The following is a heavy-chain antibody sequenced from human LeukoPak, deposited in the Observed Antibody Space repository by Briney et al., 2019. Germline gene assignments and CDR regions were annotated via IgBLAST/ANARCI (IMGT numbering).Heavy chain of an antibody. D-gene: IGHD1-26*01. Sequence: ASVKVSCKASGYTFGTHWMHWVRQAPGQGLEWMAIINPSGDFRSYAQKFQGRLTVTRDMSTRTVYMELSDLRPEDTAVYYCARDYSGEWEQLTGWWFDPWGQGTLVTVSS. V-gene: IGHV1-46*01. CDR2: INPSGDFR. CDR1: GYTFGTHW. CDR3: ARDYSGEWEQLTGWWFDP. J-gene: IGHJ5*02.